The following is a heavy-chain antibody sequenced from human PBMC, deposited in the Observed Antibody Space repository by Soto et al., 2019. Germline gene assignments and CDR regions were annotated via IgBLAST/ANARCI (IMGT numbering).Heavy chain of an antibody. V-gene: IGHV3-23*01. CDR3: AKCTAMYSRLKDGFDY. Sequence: GGSLRLSCAASGFTFSSYAMSWVRQAPGKGLEWVSAISGSGGSTYYADSVKGRFTISRDDSKNTLYLQMNSLRAEDTAVYYCAKCTAMYSRLKDGFDYWGQGTLVTVSS. J-gene: IGHJ4*02. CDR1: GFTFSSYA. D-gene: IGHD6-13*01. CDR2: ISGSGGST.